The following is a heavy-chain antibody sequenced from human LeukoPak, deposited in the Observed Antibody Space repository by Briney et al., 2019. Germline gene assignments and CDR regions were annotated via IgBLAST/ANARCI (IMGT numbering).Heavy chain of an antibody. CDR2: IYYSRST. D-gene: IGHD6-19*01. J-gene: IGHJ6*02. CDR1: GGSISSYY. Sequence: SETLSLTRTVSGGSISSYYWSWIRQPPGKGLEWIGYIYYSRSTNYNPSLKSRVTISVDTSKSQFSLKLSSVTAADTAVYYCAGSSRGGMDVWGQGTTVTVSS. CDR3: AGSSRGGMDV. V-gene: IGHV4-59*01.